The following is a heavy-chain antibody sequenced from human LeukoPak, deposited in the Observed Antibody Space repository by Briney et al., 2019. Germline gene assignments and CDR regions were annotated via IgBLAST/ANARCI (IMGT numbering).Heavy chain of an antibody. CDR2: ISGSGGST. D-gene: IGHD6-19*01. V-gene: IGHV3-23*01. J-gene: IGHJ4*02. CDR1: EFTFRSYG. CDR3: AKAQYSIAVAGYY. Sequence: GGSLRLSCVDSEFTFRSYGMSWVRQAPGKGLEWVSAISGSGGSTYYADSVKGRFTISRDNSKNTLYLQMNSLRAEDTAVYYCAKAQYSIAVAGYYWGQGTLVTVSS.